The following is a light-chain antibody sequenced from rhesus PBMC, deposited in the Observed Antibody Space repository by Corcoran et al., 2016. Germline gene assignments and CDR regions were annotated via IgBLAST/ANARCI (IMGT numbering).Light chain of an antibody. V-gene: IGKV1-28*03. CDR2: DAA. CDR3: LHHNNYPWT. Sequence: DIQMTQSPSSLSASVGDTVTITCRASQDISSYLNWFKQKPGKAPNLLIYDAASLQSGVPSRFSGSGSGTDFTLTISSLQPEDFTTYFCLHHNNYPWTFGQGTKVEIK. J-gene: IGKJ1*01. CDR1: QDISSY.